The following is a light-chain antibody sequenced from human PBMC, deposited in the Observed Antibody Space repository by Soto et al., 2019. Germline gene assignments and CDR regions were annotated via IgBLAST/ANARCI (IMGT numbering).Light chain of an antibody. CDR3: GSWYSSLSAYV. J-gene: IGLJ1*01. CDR2: DDN. Sequence: QCLRTQAPYVSEARGQKSRISCSGSSSNIGGNSVSWYQQLPGTAPKLLIYDDNKRPSAIPDRFYGSKCGTSATLGSTGFQTGDEADYYCGSWYSSLSAYVFGTGTRV. CDR1: SSNIGGNS. V-gene: IGLV1-51*01.